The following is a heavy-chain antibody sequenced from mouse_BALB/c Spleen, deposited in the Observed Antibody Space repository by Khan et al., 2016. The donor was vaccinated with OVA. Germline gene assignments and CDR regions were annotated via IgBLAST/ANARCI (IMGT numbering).Heavy chain of an antibody. CDR3: AREKSYGKNCYAMDY. Sequence: DLVKPGASVKLSCKASGFTFTSYCINWIKQSPGQGLEWIGRIGPGSGSTYYHEALKGRATLTVDTSSSTAYLQLSSLYSEDTAVFFCAREKSYGKNCYAMDYWGQGTSVTVSS. J-gene: IGHJ4*01. D-gene: IGHD1-1*01. V-gene: IGHV1S41*01. CDR1: GFTFTSYC. CDR2: IGPGSGST.